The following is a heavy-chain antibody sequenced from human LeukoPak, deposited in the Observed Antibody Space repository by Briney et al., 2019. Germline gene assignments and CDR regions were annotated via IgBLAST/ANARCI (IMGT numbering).Heavy chain of an antibody. CDR2: INHSGST. CDR3: ARVLWGIVVAPAAMKIFDY. V-gene: IGHV4-34*01. D-gene: IGHD2-2*01. CDR1: GGSFSGYY. J-gene: IGHJ4*02. Sequence: SETLSLTCAVYGGSFSGYYWSWIRQPPGKGLEWIGEINHSGSTNYNPSLKSRVTISVDTSKNQFSLKLSSVTAADTAVYYCARVLWGIVVAPAAMKIFDYWGQGTLVTVSS.